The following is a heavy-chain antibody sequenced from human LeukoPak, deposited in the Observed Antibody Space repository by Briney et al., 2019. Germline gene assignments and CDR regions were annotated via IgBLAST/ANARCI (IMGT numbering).Heavy chain of an antibody. V-gene: IGHV3-30*04. CDR1: GFTFGSYA. D-gene: IGHD3-16*01. J-gene: IGHJ4*02. Sequence: GGSLRLSCVASGFTFGSYAMHWVRQAPGKGLEWVAVISYDGSNKYYADSVKGRFTISRDNSKNTLYLQMNSLRAEDTAVYYCARDALRLPPIWGQGTLVTVSS. CDR3: ARDALRLPPI. CDR2: ISYDGSNK.